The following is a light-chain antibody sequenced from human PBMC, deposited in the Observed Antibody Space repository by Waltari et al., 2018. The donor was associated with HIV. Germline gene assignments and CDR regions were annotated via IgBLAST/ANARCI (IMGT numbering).Light chain of an antibody. J-gene: IGKJ1*01. CDR1: QDISSD. CDR2: RAS. Sequence: EIVLTQSPATLSVSPGEGATLSCRASQDISSDLAWYQQKPGQAPRLLISRASARATGIPARFSGSGSGTEFTLTISSLQSGDFAIYYCQQYKDWPPWTFGQGTKVEVK. V-gene: IGKV3-15*01. CDR3: QQYKDWPPWT.